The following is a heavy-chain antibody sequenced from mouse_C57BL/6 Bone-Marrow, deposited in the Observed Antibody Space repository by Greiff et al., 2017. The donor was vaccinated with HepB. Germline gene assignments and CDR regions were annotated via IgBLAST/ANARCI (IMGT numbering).Heavy chain of an antibody. J-gene: IGHJ2*01. D-gene: IGHD2-1*01. CDR3: ARERGVMDFDY. CDR1: GYTFTSYT. V-gene: IGHV1-4*01. Sequence: QVQLKESGAELARPGASVKMSCKASGYTFTSYTMHWVKQRPGQGLEWIGYINPSSGYTKYNQKFKDKATFTADKSSSTAYMQQSSLTSEDSAVYYCARERGVMDFDYWGQGTTLTVSS. CDR2: INPSSGYT.